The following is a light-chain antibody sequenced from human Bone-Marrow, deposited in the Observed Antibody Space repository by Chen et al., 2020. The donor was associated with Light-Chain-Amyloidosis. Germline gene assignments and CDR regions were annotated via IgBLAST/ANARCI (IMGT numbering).Light chain of an antibody. J-gene: IGKJ5*01. V-gene: IGKV1-39*01. CDR2: TAS. CDR3: QQSYSTLPIT. Sequence: DIQMTQSPSSLSASVGDRAIITCRASQFISNYLNWYQQKPGKAPKLLIYTASSLQSGVPSRFSGSGSGTDFTLTISSLQPEDFATYYCQQSYSTLPITFGQGTRLEIK. CDR1: QFISNY.